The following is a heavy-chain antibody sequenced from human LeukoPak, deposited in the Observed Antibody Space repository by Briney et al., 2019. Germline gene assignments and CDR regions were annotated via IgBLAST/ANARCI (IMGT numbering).Heavy chain of an antibody. CDR2: IYHSGST. CDR3: ARATVNRNSHYYYYMDV. Sequence: SETLSLTCTVSGYSISSGYYWGWIRPPPGKGLEWIGSIYHSGSTYYNPSLKSRVTISVDTSKNQFSLKLSSVTAADTAVYYCARATVNRNSHYYYYMDVWGKGTTVTVSS. CDR1: GYSISSGYY. V-gene: IGHV4-38-2*02. D-gene: IGHD4-17*01. J-gene: IGHJ6*03.